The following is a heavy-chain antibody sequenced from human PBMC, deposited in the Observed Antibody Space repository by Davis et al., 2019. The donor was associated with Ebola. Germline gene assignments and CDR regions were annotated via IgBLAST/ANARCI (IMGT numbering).Heavy chain of an antibody. Sequence: AASVKVSCKASGYTFTSYGISWVRQAPGQGLEWMGWISAYNGNTNYAQKLQGRVTMTTDTSTSTAYMEVGILRSDDTALYYCARGITMIRGEGWFDPWGQGTLVTVSS. J-gene: IGHJ5*02. CDR1: GYTFTSYG. D-gene: IGHD3-10*01. CDR2: ISAYNGNT. V-gene: IGHV1-18*04. CDR3: ARGITMIRGEGWFDP.